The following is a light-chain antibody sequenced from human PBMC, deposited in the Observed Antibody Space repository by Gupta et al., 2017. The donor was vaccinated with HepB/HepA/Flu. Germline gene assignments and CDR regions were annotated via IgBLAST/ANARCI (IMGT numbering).Light chain of an antibody. J-gene: IGKJ1*01. Sequence: DFVMTHTPVSSPVTLGQPASIYCRSSQSLVHSDGNTYLSWIQQRPGQPPRLLIYKSSHRGSGIPDRFSGSGAGTDFTLIISRVEAEDVGIYYCTQSKQFPQTFGQGTKVEIK. CDR3: TQSKQFPQT. V-gene: IGKV2-24*01. CDR2: KSS. CDR1: QSLVHSDGNTY.